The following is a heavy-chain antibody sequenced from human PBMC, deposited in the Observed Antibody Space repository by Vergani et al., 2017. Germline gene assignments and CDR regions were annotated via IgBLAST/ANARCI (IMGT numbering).Heavy chain of an antibody. CDR2: INPSGGST. J-gene: IGHJ4*02. CDR1: GYTFTSYY. Sequence: QVQLVQSGAEVKKPGASVKVSCKASGYTFTSYYMHWVRQAPGQGLEWMGIINPSGGSTSYAQKFQGRVTMTRDTSTSTVYMELTSLRSEDTAIYYCARDGVGATTEFDYWGQGTLVTVSS. D-gene: IGHD1-26*01. CDR3: ARDGVGATTEFDY. V-gene: IGHV1-46*01.